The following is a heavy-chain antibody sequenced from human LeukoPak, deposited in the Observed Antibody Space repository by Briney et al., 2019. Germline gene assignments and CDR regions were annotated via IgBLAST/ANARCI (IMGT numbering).Heavy chain of an antibody. D-gene: IGHD3-3*01. CDR3: ARITIFGVVLDY. J-gene: IGHJ4*02. V-gene: IGHV1-18*01. CDR2: ISAYNGNT. Sequence: GASVKVSCKASGYTFTSYGISWVRQSPGQGLEWMGWISAYNGNTNYAQKLQGRVNMTTDTSTSTAYMELRSLRSDDTAVYYCARITIFGVVLDYWGQGTLVTVSS. CDR1: GYTFTSYG.